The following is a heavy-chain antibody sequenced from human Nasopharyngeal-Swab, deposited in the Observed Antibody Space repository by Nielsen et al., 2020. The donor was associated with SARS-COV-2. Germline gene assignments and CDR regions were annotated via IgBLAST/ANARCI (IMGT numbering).Heavy chain of an antibody. CDR3: ARDSLPWPVPEYFQH. CDR2: ISSSGSAI. V-gene: IGHV3-11*04. CDR1: GFTFSDYY. D-gene: IGHD6-19*01. Sequence: RGSLRLSCAASGFTFSDYYMSWIRQAPGKGLEWVSYISSSGSAIYYADSVKGRFTISRDNAKNSLYLQMNSLRAEDTAVYYCARDSLPWPVPEYFQHWGQGTLVTVSS. J-gene: IGHJ1*01.